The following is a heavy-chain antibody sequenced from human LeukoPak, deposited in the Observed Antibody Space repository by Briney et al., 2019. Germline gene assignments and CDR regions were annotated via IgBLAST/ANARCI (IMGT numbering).Heavy chain of an antibody. Sequence: SETLSLTCAVYGGSLRGYYWSWIRQPPGKGLEWIGEIVHSGSTNYNPSLKSRVTISVDTSKDQFSLKLSSVTAADTAVYYCASDLSSPYDAFDIWGQGTMVSVSS. J-gene: IGHJ3*02. D-gene: IGHD3/OR15-3a*01. CDR3: ASDLSSPYDAFDI. CDR2: IVHSGST. V-gene: IGHV4-34*12. CDR1: GGSLRGYY.